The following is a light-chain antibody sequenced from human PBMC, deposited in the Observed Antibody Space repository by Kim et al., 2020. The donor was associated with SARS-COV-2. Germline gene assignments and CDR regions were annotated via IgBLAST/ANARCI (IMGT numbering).Light chain of an antibody. CDR1: NIGSKS. J-gene: IGLJ3*02. Sequence: SYELTQPPSVSVAPGKTARITCGGNNIGSKSVNWYQQKPGQAPVLIINYDSDRPSGIPERFSGSNSGNTATLTISRVEAGDEADYYCQVWDSSSDHRVFGGGTKLTVL. CDR3: QVWDSSSDHRV. CDR2: YDS. V-gene: IGLV3-21*04.